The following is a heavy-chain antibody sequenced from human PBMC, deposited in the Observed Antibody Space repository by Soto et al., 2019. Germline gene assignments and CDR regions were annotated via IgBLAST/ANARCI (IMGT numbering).Heavy chain of an antibody. Sequence: GGSLRLSCAASGFIFSSLWMSWVRQAPGKGLEWVAIINRDGGEDYYLDSVKGRFTISRDNAKNSLYLQMNSLRVEDTAVYYCATTVDSGYCSSTSCQNYYYYYMDVWGKGTTVTVSS. CDR1: GFIFSSLW. J-gene: IGHJ6*03. V-gene: IGHV3-7*05. CDR2: INRDGGED. CDR3: ATTVDSGYCSSTSCQNYYYYYMDV. D-gene: IGHD2-2*01.